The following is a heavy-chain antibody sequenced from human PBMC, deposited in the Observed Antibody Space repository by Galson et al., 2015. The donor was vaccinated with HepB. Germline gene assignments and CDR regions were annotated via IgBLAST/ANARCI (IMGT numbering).Heavy chain of an antibody. CDR1: GDSVSSNSAA. D-gene: IGHD6-13*01. CDR2: TYYRSKWYN. Sequence: CAISGDSVSSNSAAWNWIRQSPSRGLEWLGRTYYRSKWYNDYAVSVKSRITINPDTSKNQFSLQLNSVTPEDTAVYYCARGGYSSSWYPFDYWGQGTLVTVSS. V-gene: IGHV6-1*01. CDR3: ARGGYSSSWYPFDY. J-gene: IGHJ4*02.